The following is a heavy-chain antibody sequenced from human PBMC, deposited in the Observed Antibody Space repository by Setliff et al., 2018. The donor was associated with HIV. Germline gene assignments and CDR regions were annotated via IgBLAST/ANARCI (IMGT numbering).Heavy chain of an antibody. Sequence: GGSLRLSCAASGFTFSNYAMSWVRQAPGKGLEWVANIKQDGSEKNYMDSVNGRFTISRDNAKNSLSLQMNSLRVEDTAVYYCATDCAVVGGTGALDSWGQGTLVTVSS. V-gene: IGHV3-7*05. CDR3: ATDCAVVGGTGALDS. CDR2: IKQDGSEK. D-gene: IGHD5-18*01. CDR1: GFTFSNYA. J-gene: IGHJ4*02.